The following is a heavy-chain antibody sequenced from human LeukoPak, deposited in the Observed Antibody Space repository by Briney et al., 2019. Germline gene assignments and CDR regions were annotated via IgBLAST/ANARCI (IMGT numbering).Heavy chain of an antibody. J-gene: IGHJ4*02. CDR3: ARASNYVWGSYRFRRD. D-gene: IGHD3-16*02. Sequence: ASVKVSCKASGYTFTGYYMHWVRQAPGQGLEWMGWVNPNSGNTGYAQKFQGRVTMTRNTSISTAYMELSSLRSEDTAVYYCARASNYVWGSYRFRRDWGQGTLVTVSS. CDR2: VNPNSGNT. CDR1: GYTFTGYY. V-gene: IGHV1-8*02.